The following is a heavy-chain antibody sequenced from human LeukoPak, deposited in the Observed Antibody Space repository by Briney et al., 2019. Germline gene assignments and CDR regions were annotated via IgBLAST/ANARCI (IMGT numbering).Heavy chain of an antibody. D-gene: IGHD2-8*01. CDR3: ARIRRMVAFDI. Sequence: SETLSLTCAVYGGSFSGYYWSWIRQPPGKGLEWIGEINHSGSTNYNPSLKSRVTISVDTSKNQFSLKLRSETAADTAVYYCARIRRMVAFDIWGQGTMVTVSS. V-gene: IGHV4-34*01. J-gene: IGHJ3*02. CDR2: INHSGST. CDR1: GGSFSGYY.